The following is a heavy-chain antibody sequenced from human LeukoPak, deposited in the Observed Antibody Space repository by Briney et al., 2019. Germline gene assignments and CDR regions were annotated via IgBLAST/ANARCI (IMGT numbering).Heavy chain of an antibody. Sequence: GGSLRLSCAASGFSVSSSYMNWVRQPPGKGLEWVSNIGTSSTTIYYADSVKGRFTISRDNAKNSLYLQMNSLRADDTAVYYCARFAAGGSYYYYMDVWGKGTTVTVSS. J-gene: IGHJ6*03. CDR1: GFSVSSSY. CDR3: ARFAAGGSYYYYMDV. D-gene: IGHD6-25*01. CDR2: IGTSSTTI. V-gene: IGHV3-48*01.